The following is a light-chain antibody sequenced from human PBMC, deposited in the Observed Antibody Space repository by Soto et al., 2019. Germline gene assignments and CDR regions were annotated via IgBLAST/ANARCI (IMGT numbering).Light chain of an antibody. J-gene: IGKJ4*01. V-gene: IGKV3-11*01. CDR2: GAS. CDR1: QSVGSY. Sequence: EIVLTRSPSTLSLSPGERATLSCMTSQSVGSYLTWYQQKPGQAPRLLIYGASNRATGIPARFSGSGSGTDFTLSISSLEPDDFAVYYCHQRSDGPIIFGGGTKVDIK. CDR3: HQRSDGPII.